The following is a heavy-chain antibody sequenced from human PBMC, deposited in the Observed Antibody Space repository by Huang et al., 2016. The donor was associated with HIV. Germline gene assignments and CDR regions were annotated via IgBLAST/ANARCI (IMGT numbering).Heavy chain of an antibody. D-gene: IGHD3-10*01. V-gene: IGHV4-34*01. Sequence: QVQLQQWGAGLLKPSETLSLTCAVYGGSFSNFYWRWLRQPPGKGLEWIGQINDDGGTNDNPSLKSRVTISVDTFKSQFSLRLKFVTAADTATYYCARTQILKAGVRFDFWGHGNLVTVSS. J-gene: IGHJ4*01. CDR3: ARTQILKAGVRFDF. CDR2: INDDGGT. CDR1: GGSFSNFY.